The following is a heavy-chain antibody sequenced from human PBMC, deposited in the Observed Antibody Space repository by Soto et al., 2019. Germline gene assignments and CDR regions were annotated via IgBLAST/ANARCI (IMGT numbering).Heavy chain of an antibody. V-gene: IGHV3-30-3*01. CDR2: ISYDGSNK. CDR3: ARDRVAAAAPDAFDI. J-gene: IGHJ3*02. D-gene: IGHD6-13*01. CDR1: GFTFSSYT. Sequence: GGSLRLSCAASGFTFSSYTMHWVRQAPGKGLEWVAVISYDGSNKYYADSVKGRFTISRDNAKNTLYLQMNSLRAEDTAVYYCARDRVAAAAPDAFDIWGQGTMVTVSS.